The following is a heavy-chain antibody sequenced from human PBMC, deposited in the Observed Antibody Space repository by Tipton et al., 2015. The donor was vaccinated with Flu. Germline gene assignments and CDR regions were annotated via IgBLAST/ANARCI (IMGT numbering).Heavy chain of an antibody. CDR2: IYPVDSDT. D-gene: IGHD2-2*02. Sequence: VQLVQSGAEVTKPGKSLKISCKGSGYSFITNWIGWVRQMPGKGLDWMGVIYPVDSDTRYSPSFQGQVTISADKSTSSAYLQWSSLKASDTAMYYCARQDCSTSTCYIDHWGQGTLVTVSS. CDR3: ARQDCSTSTCYIDH. J-gene: IGHJ4*02. V-gene: IGHV5-51*01. CDR1: GYSFITNW.